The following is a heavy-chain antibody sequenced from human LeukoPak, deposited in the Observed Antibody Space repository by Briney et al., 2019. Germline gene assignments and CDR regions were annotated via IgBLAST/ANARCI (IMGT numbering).Heavy chain of an antibody. CDR3: AKGGYTTCFDP. D-gene: IGHD2-15*01. Sequence: PGGSLRLSCAASGFTFSSYSMTWVRQAPGKGLEWVSTIRRNGGDTYYADSVRGRFTISRDNSQNTLYLEMNNLRAEDTAVYYCAKGGYTTCFDPWGQGTLVTVSS. CDR2: IRRNGGDT. J-gene: IGHJ5*02. CDR1: GFTFSSYS. V-gene: IGHV3-23*01.